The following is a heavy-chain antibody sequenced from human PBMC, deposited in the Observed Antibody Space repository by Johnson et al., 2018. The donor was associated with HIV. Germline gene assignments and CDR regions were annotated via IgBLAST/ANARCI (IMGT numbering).Heavy chain of an antibody. Sequence: QVQLVESGGGLVQPGGSLRLSCAASGFTVSSNYMSWVRQAPGKGLEWVSYISGSGRSIYYADSLKGRFSISRDNAKNSLYLQMNSLRAEDTAVYFCARAYSYGYGDTDAFDIWGQGTMVTISS. V-gene: IGHV3-11*04. CDR1: GFTVSSNY. J-gene: IGHJ3*02. D-gene: IGHD5-18*01. CDR3: ARAYSYGYGDTDAFDI. CDR2: ISGSGRSI.